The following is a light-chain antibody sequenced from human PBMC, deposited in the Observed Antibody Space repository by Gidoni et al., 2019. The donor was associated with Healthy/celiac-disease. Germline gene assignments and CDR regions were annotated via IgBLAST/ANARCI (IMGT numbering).Light chain of an antibody. CDR2: AAS. CDR3: QKYNSAPPWT. J-gene: IGKJ1*01. Sequence: DIQMTQSPSSLSASVGDRVTITCLASQGISNYLAWYQQKPGKVPKLLIYAASTLQSGVPSRFSGSGSGTDFTLTIISLQPEDFATYYCQKYNSAPPWTFXQXTKVEIK. V-gene: IGKV1-27*01. CDR1: QGISNY.